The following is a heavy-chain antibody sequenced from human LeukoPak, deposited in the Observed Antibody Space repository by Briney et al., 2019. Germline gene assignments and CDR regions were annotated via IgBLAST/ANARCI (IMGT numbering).Heavy chain of an antibody. CDR3: ARHFGDLSTLDS. V-gene: IGHV5-51*01. Sequence: GESLKTSFKAPGYSLASHWIAWVGQLPGKDLEWMGIIYPGDSDTTHTPHFQGQVTISAGKSINTACLQWSSLKATDTAMYFCARHFGDLSTLDSWGQGTLVTVSS. CDR2: IYPGDSDT. D-gene: IGHD3-16*02. J-gene: IGHJ4*02. CDR1: GYSLASHW.